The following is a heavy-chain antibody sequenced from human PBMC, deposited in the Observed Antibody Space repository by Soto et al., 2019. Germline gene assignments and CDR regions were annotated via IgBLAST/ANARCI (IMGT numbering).Heavy chain of an antibody. Sequence: PSETLSLTCTVSGGSISSSSYYWGWIRQPPGKGLEWIGSIYYSGSTYYNPSLKSRVTISVDTSKNQFSLKLRSVTAADTAVYYCARHSYYDSSGYYAPNPKTEFDYWGQGTLVTVSS. J-gene: IGHJ4*02. CDR3: ARHSYYDSSGYYAPNPKTEFDY. D-gene: IGHD3-22*01. CDR1: GGSISSSSYY. V-gene: IGHV4-39*01. CDR2: IYYSGST.